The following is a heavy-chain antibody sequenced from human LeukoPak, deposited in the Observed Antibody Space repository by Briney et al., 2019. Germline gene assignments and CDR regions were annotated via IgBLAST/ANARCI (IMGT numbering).Heavy chain of an antibody. Sequence: GGSLRLSCAASGFTFSAYGVTWVRQAPGKGLERVSSMGVSGDNVHYADSVKGRFAISRDNSKNTLYLQMNSLRAEDAAVYYCAKDPNGDCVGAFNTWGQGTMVIVSS. CDR3: AKDPNGDCVGAFNT. V-gene: IGHV3-23*01. CDR1: GFTFSAYG. CDR2: MGVSGDNV. D-gene: IGHD2-21*02. J-gene: IGHJ3*02.